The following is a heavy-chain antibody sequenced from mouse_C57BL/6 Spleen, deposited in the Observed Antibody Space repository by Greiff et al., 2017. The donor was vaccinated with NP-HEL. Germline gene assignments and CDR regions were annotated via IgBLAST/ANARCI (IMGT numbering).Heavy chain of an antibody. CDR2: INPSNGGT. CDR1: GYTFTSYW. J-gene: IGHJ3*01. V-gene: IGHV1-53*01. CDR3: AATMVTWEEFDD. Sequence: QVQLQQPGTELVKPGASVKLSCKASGYTFTSYWMHWVKQRPGQGLEWIGNINPSNGGTNYNEKFKSKATLTVDKSSSTAYMQLSSLTSEESAVYYFAATMVTWEEFDDWGKGTLVTVSA. D-gene: IGHD2-2*01.